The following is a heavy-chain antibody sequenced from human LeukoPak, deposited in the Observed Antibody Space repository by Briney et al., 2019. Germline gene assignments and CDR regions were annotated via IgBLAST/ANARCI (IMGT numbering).Heavy chain of an antibody. CDR3: VKTLKYYGSGRGLFDS. CDR1: GFTFSISA. D-gene: IGHD3-10*01. V-gene: IGHV3-64D*06. J-gene: IGHJ4*02. CDR2: FSSDGSST. Sequence: PGGSLRLSCSASGFTFSISAMYWVRQAPGKGLEYVSAFSSDGSSTFYADSVKGRFTISRDNSKNMLYLQMSSLRADDTAVYYCVKTLKYYGSGRGLFDSWGQGILVTVSS.